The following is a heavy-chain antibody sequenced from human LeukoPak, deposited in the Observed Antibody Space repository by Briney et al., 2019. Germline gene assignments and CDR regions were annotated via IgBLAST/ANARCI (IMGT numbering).Heavy chain of an antibody. CDR1: GFTFTSFA. CDR3: AKDGDWTFDI. J-gene: IGHJ3*02. D-gene: IGHD2-21*01. CDR2: IGHDGRNK. Sequence: GGSLRLSCAASGFTFTSFAMNWVRQAPGKGLEWVAYIGHDGRNKFYTESVRGRFTISGDNSMKMAYLQMNSLRTEDTATYFCAKDGDWTFDIWGQGTMVTVSS. V-gene: IGHV3-30*02.